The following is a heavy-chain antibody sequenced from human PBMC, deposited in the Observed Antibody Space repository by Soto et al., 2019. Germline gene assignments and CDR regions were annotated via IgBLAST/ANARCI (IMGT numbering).Heavy chain of an antibody. V-gene: IGHV4-34*01. J-gene: IGHJ5*02. CDR3: SRGRLSLYLVATTQRGFDP. CDR1: GGSFSGYY. D-gene: IGHD5-12*01. CDR2: INQSGST. Sequence: QVQLQQWGAGLLKPSETLSLTCAVYGGSFSGYYWSWIRQPPGKGLEWIGEINQSGSTNYNPSLTSRVTISVDTSKNQCSLKLNSVTAADTAVYYCSRGRLSLYLVATTQRGFDPWGQGTLVTVSS.